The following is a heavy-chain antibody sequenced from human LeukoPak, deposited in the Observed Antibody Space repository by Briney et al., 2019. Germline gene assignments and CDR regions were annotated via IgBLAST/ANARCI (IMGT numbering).Heavy chain of an antibody. CDR3: ARDVTGYNWFDP. D-gene: IGHD2-21*02. CDR1: GITFSSYA. J-gene: IGHJ5*02. CDR2: ISSSSSYT. V-gene: IGHV3-11*05. Sequence: GGSLRLSCAASGITFSSYAMSWIRQAPGKGLEWVSYISSSSSYTSYADSVKGRFTISRDNAKNSLYLQMTSLRAEDTAVYYCARDVTGYNWFDPWGQGTLVTVSS.